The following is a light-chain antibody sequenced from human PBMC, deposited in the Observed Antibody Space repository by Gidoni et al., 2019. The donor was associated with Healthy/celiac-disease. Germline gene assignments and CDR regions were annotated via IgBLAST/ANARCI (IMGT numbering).Light chain of an antibody. J-gene: IGLJ3*02. CDR1: ALPKQY. CDR3: QSADSSGTYGV. CDR2: KDS. Sequence: SYEPTQPPSVSVSPGQTARITCPGDALPKQYAYWYQQKPGQAPVLVIYKDSERPSGIPERFSGSSSGTTVTLTISGVQAEDEADYYCQSADSSGTYGVFGGGTKLTVL. V-gene: IGLV3-25*03.